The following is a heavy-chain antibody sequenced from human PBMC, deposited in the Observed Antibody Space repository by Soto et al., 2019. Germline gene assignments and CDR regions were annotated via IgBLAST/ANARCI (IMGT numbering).Heavy chain of an antibody. V-gene: IGHV4-34*01. CDR3: ARITIFGVGQAQVWFDP. CDR1: GGSLSGFY. D-gene: IGHD3-3*01. J-gene: IGHJ5*02. Sequence: QVQLQQWGAGLLKPSETLSLTCAVSGGSLSGFYWSWIRQTPRKGLEWIAEISHSGSSNYNPSFKSRVTVSVDTSQNQVSLKLRSVTAADTAIYYCARITIFGVGQAQVWFDPWGQGTLVTVSS. CDR2: ISHSGSS.